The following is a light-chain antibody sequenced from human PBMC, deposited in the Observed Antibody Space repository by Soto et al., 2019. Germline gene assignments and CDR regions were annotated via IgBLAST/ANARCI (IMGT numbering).Light chain of an antibody. CDR1: SGHSSYA. Sequence: QSVLTQSPSASASLGASVKLTCNLSSGHSSYAIAWHQQQPEKGPRYLMKLDSDGSHTKGDAIPDRFSGSSSGAERYLTISSLQSEDEADYYCQNWGTGIHVVFGGGTKVTV. CDR2: LDSDGSH. V-gene: IGLV4-69*01. J-gene: IGLJ2*01. CDR3: QNWGTGIHVV.